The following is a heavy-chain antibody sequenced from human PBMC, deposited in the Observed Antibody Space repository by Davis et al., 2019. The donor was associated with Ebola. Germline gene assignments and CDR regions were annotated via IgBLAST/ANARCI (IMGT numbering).Heavy chain of an antibody. V-gene: IGHV1-69*06. CDR3: AREGDGYNWQSYSDY. CDR1: GYTFTGYY. J-gene: IGHJ4*02. CDR2: IIPIFGTA. Sequence: AASVKVSCKASGYTFTGYYMHWVRQAPGQGPEWMGGIIPIFGTANYAQKFQGRVTITADKSTSTAYMELSSLRSEDTAVYYCAREGDGYNWQSYSDYWGQGTLVTVSS. D-gene: IGHD5-24*01.